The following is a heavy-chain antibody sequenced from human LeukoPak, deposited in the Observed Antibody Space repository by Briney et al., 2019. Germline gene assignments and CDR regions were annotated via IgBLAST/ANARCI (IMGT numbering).Heavy chain of an antibody. CDR3: ARVLRFLESWDYYYYMDV. D-gene: IGHD3-3*01. V-gene: IGHV3-48*01. J-gene: IGHJ6*03. Sequence: GGSLRLSCAASGFTFSSYSMNWVRQAPGKGLEWVSYISSSSSTIYYADSVKGRFTISRDNAKNSLYLQMNSLRAEDTAVYYCARVLRFLESWDYYYYMDVWGKGTTVTVSS. CDR2: ISSSSSTI. CDR1: GFTFSSYS.